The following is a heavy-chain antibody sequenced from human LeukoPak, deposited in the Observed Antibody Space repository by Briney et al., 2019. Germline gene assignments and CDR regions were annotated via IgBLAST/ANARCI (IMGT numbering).Heavy chain of an antibody. CDR3: ARDRGGSYRGGY. D-gene: IGHD1-26*01. CDR2: ISSSSTI. V-gene: IGHV3-48*01. Sequence: GGSLRLSCAASGFTFSSYSMNWVRQAPGKGLEWVSYISSSSTIYYADSVKGRFTISRDNAKNSLYLQMNSLRAEDTAVYYCARDRGGSYRGGYWGQGTLVTVSS. CDR1: GFTFSSYS. J-gene: IGHJ4*02.